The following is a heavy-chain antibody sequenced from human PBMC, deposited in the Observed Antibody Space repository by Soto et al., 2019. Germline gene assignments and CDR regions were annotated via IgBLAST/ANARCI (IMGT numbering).Heavy chain of an antibody. V-gene: IGHV1-8*01. CDR1: GYTFTSYD. Sequence: QVQLVQSGAEVKKPGASVKVSCKASGYTFTSYDINWVRQATGQGLEWMGWMNPNSGNTGYAQKFQGRVTMTRNTSISTAYMELSSLRSEDTAVYYCTADLPGGDSDFFDYWGQGILVTVSS. J-gene: IGHJ4*02. CDR3: TADLPGGDSDFFDY. CDR2: MNPNSGNT. D-gene: IGHD2-21*01.